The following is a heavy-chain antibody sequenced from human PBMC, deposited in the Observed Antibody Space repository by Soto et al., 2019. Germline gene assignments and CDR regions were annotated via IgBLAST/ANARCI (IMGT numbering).Heavy chain of an antibody. Sequence: QVQLVESGGGVVQPGRSLRLSCTASGFTFSNFAMHWVRQAPGKGLEWVALISYDGLKKYYADSVKGRFTISRDNSKNTLYLEMSSLRAGDTAVFYCAKDMGISMIVHAVHMWGQGTKVTVSS. D-gene: IGHD3-22*01. J-gene: IGHJ3*02. CDR2: ISYDGLKK. CDR1: GFTFSNFA. V-gene: IGHV3-30*15. CDR3: AKDMGISMIVHAVHM.